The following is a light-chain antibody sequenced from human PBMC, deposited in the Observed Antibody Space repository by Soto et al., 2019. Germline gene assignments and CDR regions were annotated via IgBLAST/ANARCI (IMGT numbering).Light chain of an antibody. J-gene: IGKJ3*01. V-gene: IGKV1-27*01. CDR1: QCIRNF. CDR3: QKYSSVPV. Sequence: EIEMTQSPTSLSSSVGDRVTLTCRASQCIRNFLAWYQQKPGKAPKLLIYAASTVQSGVPPRFSGSGSGTDFTLTISSLQPEDVATYSCQKYSSVPVFGPGTKVEIK. CDR2: AAS.